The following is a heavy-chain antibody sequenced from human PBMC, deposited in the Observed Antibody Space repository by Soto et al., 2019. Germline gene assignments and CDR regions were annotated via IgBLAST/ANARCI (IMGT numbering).Heavy chain of an antibody. J-gene: IGHJ4*02. CDR1: GFTFSSYA. Sequence: QVQLVESGGGVVQPGRSLRLSCAASGFTFSSYAMHWVRQAPGTGLEWVAVISYEGSNKYYADSVKGRFTISRDNSKNTLYLQMNSLSAEDTAVYYCARWYWVYANNMDYYWGQGTLVTVSS. CDR2: ISYEGSNK. CDR3: ARWYWVYANNMDYY. D-gene: IGHD2-8*01. V-gene: IGHV3-30-3*01.